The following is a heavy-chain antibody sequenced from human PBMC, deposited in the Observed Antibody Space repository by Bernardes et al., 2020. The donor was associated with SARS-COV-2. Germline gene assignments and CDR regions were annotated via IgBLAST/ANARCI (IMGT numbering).Heavy chain of an antibody. CDR1: GASISSTNYY. V-gene: IGHV4-39*01. D-gene: IGHD3-22*01. Sequence: SETLSLTCTVSGASISSTNYYWGWIRQPPGKGLEWIGSIYSSGSSYYNPSLQSRVRGSVDTSKNQFSLRLSSVTAADTAVYYCARPYDSSGPHYGGLHAFDIWGQGTMVTVSS. J-gene: IGHJ3*02. CDR2: IYSSGSS. CDR3: ARPYDSSGPHYGGLHAFDI.